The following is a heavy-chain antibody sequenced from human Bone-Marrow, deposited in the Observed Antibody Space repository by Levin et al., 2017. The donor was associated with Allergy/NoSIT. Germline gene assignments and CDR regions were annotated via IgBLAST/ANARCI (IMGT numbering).Heavy chain of an antibody. CDR2: VSASGSAT. V-gene: IGHV3-23*01. D-gene: IGHD7-27*01. CDR1: GFSLNNYD. CDR3: AGNWD. J-gene: IGHJ4*02. Sequence: GGSLRLSCTASGFSLNNYDMNWVRQAPGKGLEWVSRVSASGSATYYADSVKGRFIISRDNSKSTVYFHMHSLRVEDTDIYYCAGNWDWGQGTLVTVSS.